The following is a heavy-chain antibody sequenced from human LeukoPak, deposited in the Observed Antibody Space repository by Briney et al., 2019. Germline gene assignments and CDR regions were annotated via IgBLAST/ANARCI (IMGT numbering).Heavy chain of an antibody. D-gene: IGHD3-10*01. CDR2: IYHSGST. V-gene: IGHV4-59*12. CDR3: ARGLGYGSVYYYYGMDV. CDR1: GGSISGYY. J-gene: IGHJ6*02. Sequence: SETLSLTCTVSGGSISGYYWSWIRQPPGKGLEWIGFIYHSGSTNYNPSLKSRVTISVDTSKNQFSLKLSSVTAADTAVYYCARGLGYGSVYYYYGMDVWGQGTTVTVSS.